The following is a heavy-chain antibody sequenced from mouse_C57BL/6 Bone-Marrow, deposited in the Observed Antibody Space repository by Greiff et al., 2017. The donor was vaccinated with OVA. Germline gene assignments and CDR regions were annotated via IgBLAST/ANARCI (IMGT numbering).Heavy chain of an antibody. J-gene: IGHJ2*01. Sequence: QVQLQQSGAELVMPGASVKLSCKASGYTFTSYWMHWVKQRPGQGLEWIGEIDPSDSYTNYNQKFKGKSTLTVDKSSSTAYMQLSSLTSEDSAVYYCARSRPDYFDYWGQGTTLTVSS. V-gene: IGHV1-69*01. CDR1: GYTFTSYW. CDR3: ARSRPDYFDY. CDR2: IDPSDSYT.